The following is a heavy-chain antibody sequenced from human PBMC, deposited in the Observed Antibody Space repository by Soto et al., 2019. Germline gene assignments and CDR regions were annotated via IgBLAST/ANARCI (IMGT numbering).Heavy chain of an antibody. Sequence: GGSLRLSCVTSGFIFNNYALYWVRQAPGKGLEWVASISVDGTKENYADSVKGRFTISRDNSKNTLYLQMNSLRAEDTAVYYCAKVLMKGSYSVYFDYWGQGTLVTVSS. J-gene: IGHJ4*02. D-gene: IGHD1-26*01. V-gene: IGHV3-30-3*01. CDR2: ISVDGTKE. CDR3: AKVLMKGSYSVYFDY. CDR1: GFIFNNYA.